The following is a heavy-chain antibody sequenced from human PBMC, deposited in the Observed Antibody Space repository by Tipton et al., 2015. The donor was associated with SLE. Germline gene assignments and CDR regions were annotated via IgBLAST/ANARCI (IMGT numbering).Heavy chain of an antibody. J-gene: IGHJ4*02. CDR3: ARDRHGSHSSFDY. CDR1: GDSVSSNSVT. D-gene: IGHD1-26*01. CDR2: TYYRSKWFN. Sequence: QVQLVQSGAEVKPSQTLSLTCAISGDSVSSNSVTWNWIRQSPSRGLEWLGRTYYRSKWFNDYAVSVKSRMIISPDTSKNQFSLQLNSVTPEDTAIYYCARDRHGSHSSFDYWGQGTLFTVSS. V-gene: IGHV6-1*01.